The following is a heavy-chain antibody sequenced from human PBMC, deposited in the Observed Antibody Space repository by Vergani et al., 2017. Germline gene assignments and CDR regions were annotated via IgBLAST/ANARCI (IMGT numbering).Heavy chain of an antibody. V-gene: IGHV3-9*01. CDR1: GFTFDDYA. D-gene: IGHD2-2*02. CDR2: ISWNSGST. CDR3: AKDWTPAIEVNVDY. Sequence: EVQLVESGGGLVQPGRSLRLSCAASGFTFDDYAMHWVRQAPGKGLEWVSGISWNSGSTGYADSVKGRFTISRDNAKNSLYLQMNSLRAGDTALYYCAKDWTPAIEVNVDYWGQGTLVTVSS. J-gene: IGHJ4*02.